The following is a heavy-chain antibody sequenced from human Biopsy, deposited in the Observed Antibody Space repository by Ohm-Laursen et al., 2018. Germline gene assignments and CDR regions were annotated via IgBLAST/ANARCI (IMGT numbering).Heavy chain of an antibody. D-gene: IGHD3-10*01. V-gene: IGHV1-69*04. Sequence: ASVKVSCKASGGTFTRYAMHWVRQAPGQGLEWMGRIISVHDIANYAQKFQGRVTITADKSTSTAYMELRNLRSEDTAVYYCARGVSGTPYHNYGLDVWGQGTTVTVSS. CDR3: ARGVSGTPYHNYGLDV. J-gene: IGHJ6*02. CDR1: GGTFTRYA. CDR2: IISVHDIA.